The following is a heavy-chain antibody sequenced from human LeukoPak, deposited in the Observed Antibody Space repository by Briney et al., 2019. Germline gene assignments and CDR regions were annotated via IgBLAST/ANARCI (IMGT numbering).Heavy chain of an antibody. CDR3: APQPYYYDSSGYYYYYYMDV. CDR2: ISGSGGST. Sequence: GGSLRLSCAASGFIFSSYAMSWVRQAPGKGLEWVSAISGSGGSTYYADSVKGRFTISRDNSKNTLYLQMNSLRAEDTAVYYCAPQPYYYDSSGYYYYYYMDVWGKGTTVTVSS. J-gene: IGHJ6*03. CDR1: GFIFSSYA. V-gene: IGHV3-23*01. D-gene: IGHD3-22*01.